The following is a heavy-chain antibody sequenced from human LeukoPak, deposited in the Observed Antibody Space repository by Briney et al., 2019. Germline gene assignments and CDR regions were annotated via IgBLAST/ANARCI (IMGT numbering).Heavy chain of an antibody. V-gene: IGHV3-48*01. J-gene: IGHJ4*02. CDR1: GFTFSSYW. CDR3: ARDLASLAARPMGSDC. CDR2: ISSSSSTI. Sequence: GGSLRLSCAASGFTFSSYWMSWVRQAPGKGLEWVSYISSSSSTIYYADSVKGRFTISRDNAKNSLYLQMNSLRAEDTAVYYCARDLASLAARPMGSDCWGQGTVVSVSS. D-gene: IGHD6-6*01.